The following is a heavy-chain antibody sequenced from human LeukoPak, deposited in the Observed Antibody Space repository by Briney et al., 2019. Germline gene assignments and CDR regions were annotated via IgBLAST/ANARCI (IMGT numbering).Heavy chain of an antibody. J-gene: IGHJ4*02. D-gene: IGHD3-10*01. V-gene: IGHV3-23*01. Sequence: GGSLRLSCAASGFTFNKYAMNWVCQAPGKGLEGAAAISGSGDSTWYRDSVKGRFTISRDNSKNTLWLQMNSLRAEDTAVYYCAKEIRGSGLFDYWGQGTLVTVSS. CDR2: ISGSGDST. CDR1: GFTFNKYA. CDR3: AKEIRGSGLFDY.